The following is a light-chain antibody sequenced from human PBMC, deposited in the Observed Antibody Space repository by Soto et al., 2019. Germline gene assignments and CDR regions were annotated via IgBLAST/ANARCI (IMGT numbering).Light chain of an antibody. J-gene: IGKJ5*01. CDR2: DAA. CDR3: QQYDKCPPIT. V-gene: IGKV3-15*01. CDR1: RGSRRN. Sequence: EKVMRQSPSNRAESPVEGATLSCRASRGSRRNLAWYQQKPGQTPRLLIYDAATRATGIPARFSGSGSGTEFTLTITTLQSEESAIHYCQQYDKCPPITFGEGTRLEIK.